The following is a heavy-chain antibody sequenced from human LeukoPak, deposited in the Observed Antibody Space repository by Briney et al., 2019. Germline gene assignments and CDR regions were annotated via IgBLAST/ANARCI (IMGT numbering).Heavy chain of an antibody. D-gene: IGHD3-22*01. J-gene: IGHJ4*02. CDR1: GGTFSSYA. CDR2: IIPIFGTA. V-gene: IGHV1-69*05. Sequence: SVKVSCKASGGTFSSYAISWVRQAPGQGLEWMGRIIPIFGTANYAQKFQGRVTITTDESTSTAYMELNSLRSEDTAVYYCASGYYYDSSGYSYYFDYWGQGTLVTVSS. CDR3: ASGYYYDSSGYSYYFDY.